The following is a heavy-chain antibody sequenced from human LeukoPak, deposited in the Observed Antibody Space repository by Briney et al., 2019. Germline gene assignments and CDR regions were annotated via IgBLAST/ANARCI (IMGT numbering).Heavy chain of an antibody. CDR1: GFIFSSYA. Sequence: GGSLRLSCAASGFIFSSYAVHWVRQAPGKGLEWVAFIRYDGSDKYYADSVKGRFTISRDNSKNTLDLQVNSLRAEDTAVYYCAPPRPAAGRDWGQGTLVTVSS. J-gene: IGHJ4*02. V-gene: IGHV3-30*02. D-gene: IGHD6-13*01. CDR2: IRYDGSDK. CDR3: APPRPAAGRD.